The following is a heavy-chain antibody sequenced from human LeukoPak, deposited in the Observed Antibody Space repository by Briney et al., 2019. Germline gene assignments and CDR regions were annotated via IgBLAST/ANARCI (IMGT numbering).Heavy chain of an antibody. CDR1: GGTFSSYA. D-gene: IGHD3-22*01. V-gene: IGHV1-69*13. Sequence: SVKVSCKASGGTFSSYAISWVRQAPRQGLEWMGGIIPIFGTANYAQKFQGRVTITADESTSTAYMELSSLRSEDTAVYYCARPDHHYYDNSGYYYGFDFWGQGTPVTVSS. CDR2: IIPIFGTA. J-gene: IGHJ4*02. CDR3: ARPDHHYYDNSGYYYGFDF.